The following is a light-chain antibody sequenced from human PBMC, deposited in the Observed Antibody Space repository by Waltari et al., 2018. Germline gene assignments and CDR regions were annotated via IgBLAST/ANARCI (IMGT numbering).Light chain of an antibody. CDR3: QVWDSTSKYL. Sequence: SYELTQPPSVSVSPGQTASISCSGDNLGDKFASWYQQKPGQSPLLVIYQDNRRPSGIPERFSGANSGNTATLIISGTQAMDEADYYCQVWDSTSKYLFAGGTRLTVL. J-gene: IGLJ2*01. V-gene: IGLV3-1*01. CDR1: NLGDKF. CDR2: QDN.